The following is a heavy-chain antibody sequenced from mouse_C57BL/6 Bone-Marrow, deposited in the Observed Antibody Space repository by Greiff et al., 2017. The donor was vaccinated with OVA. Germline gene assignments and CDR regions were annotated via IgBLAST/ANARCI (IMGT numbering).Heavy chain of an antibody. J-gene: IGHJ4*01. D-gene: IGHD2-5*01. CDR3: TRDSNYAMDY. V-gene: IGHV6-6*01. CDR1: GFTFSDAW. Sequence: EVQGVESGGGLVQPGGSMKLSCAASGFTFSDAWMDWVRQSPEKGLEWVAEIRNKANNHATYYAESVKGRFTISRDDSKSSVYLQMNSLRAEDTGIYYCTRDSNYAMDYWGQGTSVTVSS. CDR2: IRNKANNHAT.